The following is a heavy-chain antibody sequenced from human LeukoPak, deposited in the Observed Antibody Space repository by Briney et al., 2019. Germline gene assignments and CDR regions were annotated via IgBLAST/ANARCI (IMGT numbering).Heavy chain of an antibody. CDR3: ARGYCSSTSCLPFDY. J-gene: IGHJ4*02. CDR1: GYTFTSYG. Sequence: GASVKVSCKASGYTFTSYGISWVRQAPGQGLEWMGWISAYNGNTNYAQKLQGRVTMTTDTSTSTAYMELMSLRSDDTAVYYCARGYCSSTSCLPFDYWGQGTLVTVSS. D-gene: IGHD2-2*01. CDR2: ISAYNGNT. V-gene: IGHV1-18*01.